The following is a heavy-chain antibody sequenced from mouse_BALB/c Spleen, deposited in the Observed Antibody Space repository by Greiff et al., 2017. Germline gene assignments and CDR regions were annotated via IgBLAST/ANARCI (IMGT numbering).Heavy chain of an antibody. CDR1: GFTFSSYT. Sequence: DVHLVESGGGLVKPGGSLKLSCAASGFTFSSYTMSWVRQTPEKRLEWVATISSGGSYTYYPDSVKGRFTISRDNAKNTLYLQMSSLKSEDTAMYYCTRVTGTFAYWGQGTLVTVSA. CDR2: ISSGGSYT. CDR3: TRVTGTFAY. D-gene: IGHD4-1*01. V-gene: IGHV5-6-4*01. J-gene: IGHJ3*01.